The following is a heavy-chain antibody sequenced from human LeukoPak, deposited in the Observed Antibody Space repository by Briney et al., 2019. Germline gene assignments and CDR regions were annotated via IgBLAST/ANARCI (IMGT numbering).Heavy chain of an antibody. V-gene: IGHV4-34*11. CDR1: GGSFSGYY. CDR3: AREYGSGSEFDP. J-gene: IGHJ5*02. CDR2: IYYSGST. Sequence: SETLSLTCAVYGGSFSGYYWSWIRQPPGKGLEWIGSIYYSGSTYYNPSLKSRVTISVDTSKNQFSLNLTSVTAADTAVYYCAREYGSGSEFDPWGQGTLVTVSS. D-gene: IGHD3-10*01.